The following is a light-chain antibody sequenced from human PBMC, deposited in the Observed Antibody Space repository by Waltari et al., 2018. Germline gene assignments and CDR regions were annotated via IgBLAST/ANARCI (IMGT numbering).Light chain of an antibody. J-gene: IGKJ1*01. CDR2: GAS. V-gene: IGKV3-20*01. CDR3: LASATSSWT. CDR1: QRVTSDY. Sequence: EIVLPQSPGTLPLSPGQRATLPCRANQRVTSDYLAWWQQKPGQAPRLLMYGASTRANGIPDRFSGSGSGTDFTLTISRLESEDFAVYYCLASATSSWTVGQGTKVEI.